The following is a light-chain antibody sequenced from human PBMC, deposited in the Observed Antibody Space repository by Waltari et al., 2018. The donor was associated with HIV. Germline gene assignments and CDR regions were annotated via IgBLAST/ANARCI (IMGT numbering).Light chain of an antibody. CDR3: CSYAGSSTLV. CDR1: SSDVGSYNL. V-gene: IGLV2-23*02. Sequence: QSALTQPASVSGSPGQSITISCTGTSSDVGSYNLVSWYQQHPGKAPKLMIYEVSKRPSGVSNRFSGSKSGNTASLTISGLQADDEAYYYCCSYAGSSTLVFGGGAKLTVL. CDR2: EVS. J-gene: IGLJ2*01.